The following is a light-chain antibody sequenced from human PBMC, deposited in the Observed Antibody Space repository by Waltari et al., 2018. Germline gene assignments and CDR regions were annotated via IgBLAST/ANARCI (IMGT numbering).Light chain of an antibody. CDR3: ASQSGNNVVM. Sequence: QSALTQPASVSGSPGQSISISCIGSSGDVGGDVSVSRYQAHPGQAPKVIIYDGSSRPSGVSDRFSGSKFGDTASLTISDLQPEDEATYYCASQSGNNVVMFGGGTKLTVL. CDR2: DGS. V-gene: IGLV2-14*03. J-gene: IGLJ3*02. CDR1: SGDVGGDVS.